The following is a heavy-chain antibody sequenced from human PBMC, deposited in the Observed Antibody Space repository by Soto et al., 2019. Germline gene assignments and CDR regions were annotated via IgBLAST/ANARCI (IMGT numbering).Heavy chain of an antibody. Sequence: GPSVKVSCKASGGTFSSYAISWVRQAPGQGLEWMGGIIPIFGTANYAQKFQGRVTITADESTSTAYMELSSLRSEDTAVYYCASVGDSSGYYLNWFDPWGQGTLVTVSS. J-gene: IGHJ5*02. CDR1: GGTFSSYA. CDR3: ASVGDSSGYYLNWFDP. V-gene: IGHV1-69*01. D-gene: IGHD3-22*01. CDR2: IIPIFGTA.